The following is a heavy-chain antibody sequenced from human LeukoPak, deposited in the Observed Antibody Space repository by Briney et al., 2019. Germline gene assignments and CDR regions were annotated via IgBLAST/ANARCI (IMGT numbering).Heavy chain of an antibody. V-gene: IGHV3-30-3*01. Sequence: GGSKRLSCAASGFTFSKHNTHWVRQAPGKGLEWVALILADGGNKYYADSVKGRFTISRDNSKNTLSLQMNSLRAEDTAVYYCAKDVAGSGSYSFDYWGQRTMVTVSS. CDR3: AKDVAGSGSYSFDY. J-gene: IGHJ4*02. D-gene: IGHD1-26*01. CDR2: ILADGGNK. CDR1: GFTFSKHN.